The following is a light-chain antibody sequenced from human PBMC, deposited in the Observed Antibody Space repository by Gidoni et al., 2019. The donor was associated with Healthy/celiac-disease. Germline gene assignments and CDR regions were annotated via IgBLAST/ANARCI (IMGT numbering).Light chain of an antibody. J-gene: IGKJ2*03. Sequence: EIVLTQSPATLSVSPGERATLSCSASQSVGSNLAWYQQKPGQAPRLLIYGASTRATGLPARFSGSGSGTEFTLPISSLQSEDFAVYYCQQYNNWPPVSFGQGTKLEIK. CDR1: QSVGSN. CDR3: QQYNNWPPVS. V-gene: IGKV3-15*01. CDR2: GAS.